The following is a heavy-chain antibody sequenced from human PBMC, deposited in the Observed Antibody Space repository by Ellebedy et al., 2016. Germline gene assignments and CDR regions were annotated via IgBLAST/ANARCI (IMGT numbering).Heavy chain of an antibody. D-gene: IGHD3-16*01. Sequence: GESLKISXAASGFTFSSYGMHWVRQAPGKGLEWVALISSDGSNKYYADSVKGRFTISRDNSKNTLYLQMNSLRAEDTAVYYRARGVGGTSLNWFDPWGQGTLVTVSS. CDR1: GFTFSSYG. V-gene: IGHV3-30*03. J-gene: IGHJ5*02. CDR2: ISSDGSNK. CDR3: ARGVGGTSLNWFDP.